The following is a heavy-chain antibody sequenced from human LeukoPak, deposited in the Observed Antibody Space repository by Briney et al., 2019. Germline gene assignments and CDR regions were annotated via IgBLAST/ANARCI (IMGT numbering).Heavy chain of an antibody. CDR2: ISSSGSTI. Sequence: PGGSLRLSCAASGFTFSSYEMNWVRQAPGKGLEWVSYISSSGSTIYYADSVKGHFTISRDNSKNTLYLQMNSLRAEDTAVYYCARDGVAAAVNYYYYYMDVWGKGTTVTISS. V-gene: IGHV3-48*03. D-gene: IGHD6-13*01. CDR3: ARDGVAAAVNYYYYYMDV. J-gene: IGHJ6*03. CDR1: GFTFSSYE.